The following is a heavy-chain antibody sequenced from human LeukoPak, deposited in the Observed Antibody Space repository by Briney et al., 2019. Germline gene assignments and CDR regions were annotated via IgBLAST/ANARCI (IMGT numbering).Heavy chain of an antibody. J-gene: IGHJ5*02. CDR1: GYTFTGYY. Sequence: ASVKVSRKASGYTFTGYYMHWVRQAPGQGLEWMGWINPNSGGTNYAQKFQGRVTMTRDTSISTAYMELSRLRSDDTAVYYCASTPPGSGGNEDRWGQGTLVTVSS. CDR3: ASTPPGSGGNEDR. D-gene: IGHD3-10*01. CDR2: INPNSGGT. V-gene: IGHV1-2*02.